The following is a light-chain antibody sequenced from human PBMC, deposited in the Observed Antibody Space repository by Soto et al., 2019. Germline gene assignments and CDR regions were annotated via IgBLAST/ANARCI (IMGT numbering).Light chain of an antibody. Sequence: DIQMTQSPSSVSASVGDGVTITCRASQDINSFLAWYQQKPGKPPKLLIYAASTLHIGVPSRFRGSGSGTAFTLTISRLQPEDFATYFCQQTNHFPFTFGPGTKVEI. V-gene: IGKV1-12*01. CDR1: QDINSF. CDR3: QQTNHFPFT. CDR2: AAS. J-gene: IGKJ3*01.